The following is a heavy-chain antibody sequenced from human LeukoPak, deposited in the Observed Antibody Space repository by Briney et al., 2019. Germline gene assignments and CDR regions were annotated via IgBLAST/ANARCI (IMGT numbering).Heavy chain of an antibody. CDR2: IEQDGSEK. CDR3: ASRCSGGSCYVRSHFDY. J-gene: IGHJ4*02. CDR1: GFTFSRYW. D-gene: IGHD2-15*01. Sequence: PGGSLRPSCAASGFTFSRYWMSWVRQAPGEGLEWVANIEQDGSEKYYVDSVKGRFTISRDNAKNSLYLQMNSLRAEDTAVYYCASRCSGGSCYVRSHFDYWGQGTLVTVSS. V-gene: IGHV3-7*01.